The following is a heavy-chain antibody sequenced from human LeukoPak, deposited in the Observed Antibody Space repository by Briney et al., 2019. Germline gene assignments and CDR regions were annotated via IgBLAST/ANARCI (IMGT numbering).Heavy chain of an antibody. J-gene: IGHJ5*02. Sequence: GGSLRLSCAASGFTFSSYAMSWVRQAPGKGLEWVSAISGSGGSTHYADSVKGRFTISRDNSKNTLYLQMNSLRAEDTAVYYCAKVRLSRDWFDPWGQGTLVTVSS. CDR2: ISGSGGST. V-gene: IGHV3-23*01. CDR1: GFTFSSYA. CDR3: AKVRLSRDWFDP. D-gene: IGHD3-16*02.